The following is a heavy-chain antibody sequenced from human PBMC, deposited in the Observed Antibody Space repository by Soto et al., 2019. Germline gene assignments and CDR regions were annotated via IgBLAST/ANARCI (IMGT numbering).Heavy chain of an antibody. CDR2: INHSGST. J-gene: IGHJ4*02. Sequence: NPSETLSLTCAVYGGSFSGYYWSWIRQPPGKGLEWIGEINHSGSTNYNPSLKSRVTISVDTSKNQSSLKLSSVTAADTAVYYCARGRVEDVVLMVYAILDYWGQGTLVTVSS. CDR3: ARGRVEDVVLMVYAILDY. V-gene: IGHV4-34*01. CDR1: GGSFSGYY. D-gene: IGHD2-8*01.